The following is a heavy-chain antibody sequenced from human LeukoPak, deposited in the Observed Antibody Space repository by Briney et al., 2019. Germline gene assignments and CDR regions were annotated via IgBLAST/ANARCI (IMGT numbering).Heavy chain of an antibody. J-gene: IGHJ4*02. V-gene: IGHV4-59*01. CDR3: ARHLYTGYDY. CDR1: GGSISYYY. D-gene: IGHD5-12*01. Sequence: SETLSLTCTVSGGSISYYYWSWIRQPLGKGLEWIGSIYYSGSTNYNPSLQSRVTISVETSKNQVSLKLSSVTAADTAVYYCARHLYTGYDYWGQGILVTVSS. CDR2: IYYSGST.